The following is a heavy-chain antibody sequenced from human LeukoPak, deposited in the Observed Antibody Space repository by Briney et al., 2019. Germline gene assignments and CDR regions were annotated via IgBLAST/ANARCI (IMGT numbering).Heavy chain of an antibody. CDR1: GYTFTSYG. D-gene: IGHD4/OR15-4a*01. J-gene: IGHJ5*02. CDR3: ARNYGEGYGGWFDP. CDR2: ICAYKGNT. Sequence: ASVTVSCMASGYTFTSYGISWVRPAPGQGLEWMGWICAYKGNTNYVQKPQGRGTTTTDTSTSTVYMELRSLRSDDTAVYYCARNYGEGYGGWFDPWGQGTLVTVSS. V-gene: IGHV1-18*04.